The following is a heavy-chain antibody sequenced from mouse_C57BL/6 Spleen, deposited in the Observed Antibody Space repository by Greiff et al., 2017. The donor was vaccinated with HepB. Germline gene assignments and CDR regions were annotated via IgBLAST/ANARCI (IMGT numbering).Heavy chain of an antibody. CDR1: GYTFTSYW. CDR2: IYPSDSET. Sequence: QVQLQQPGAELVRPGSSVKLSCKASGYTFTSYWMDWVKQRPGQGLEWIGNIYPSDSETHYNQKFKDKATLTVDKSSSTAYMQLSSLTSEDSAVYYCARSTYYGSSYGYFDVWGTGTTVTVSS. CDR3: ARSTYYGSSYGYFDV. V-gene: IGHV1-61*01. D-gene: IGHD1-1*01. J-gene: IGHJ1*03.